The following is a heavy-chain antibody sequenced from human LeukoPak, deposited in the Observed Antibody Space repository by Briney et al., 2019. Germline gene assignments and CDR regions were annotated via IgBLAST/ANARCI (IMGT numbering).Heavy chain of an antibody. CDR3: ARGRYCSVGSCSNWFDP. V-gene: IGHV1-8*01. CDR1: GYTFTSYD. Sequence: ASVKVSCKASGYTFTSYDINWVRQATGQGLEWMGWMNPNSGNTGYAQRFQGRVTMTRNTSISTAYMELSSLRSEDTAVYYCARGRYCSVGSCSNWFDPWGQGTLVTVSS. J-gene: IGHJ5*02. CDR2: MNPNSGNT. D-gene: IGHD2-15*01.